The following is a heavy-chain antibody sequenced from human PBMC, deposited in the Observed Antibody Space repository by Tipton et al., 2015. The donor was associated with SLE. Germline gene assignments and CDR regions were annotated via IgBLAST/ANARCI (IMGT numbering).Heavy chain of an antibody. CDR1: GGSFSGYY. CDR3: ARSQLSGDGTYYYYGMDV. D-gene: IGHD7-27*01. V-gene: IGHV4-34*01. CDR2: INHSGST. J-gene: IGHJ6*02. Sequence: TLSLTCAVYGGSFSGYYWSWIRQPPGKGLEWIGEINHSGSTNYNPSLKSRVTISVDTSKNQFSLKLTSVTAADTAVYYCARSQLSGDGTYYYYGMDVWGQGTTVTVSS.